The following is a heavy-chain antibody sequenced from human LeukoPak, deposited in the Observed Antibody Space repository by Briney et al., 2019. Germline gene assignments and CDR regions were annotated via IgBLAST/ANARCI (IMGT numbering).Heavy chain of an antibody. Sequence: PSETLSLTCTVSGGSISSSSYYWGWIRQPPGKGLERIGSIYYSGSTYYNPSLKSRVTISVDTSKNQFSLKLSSVTAADTAVYYCARHSKLLWFGELLSRFDYWGQGTLVTVSS. CDR2: IYYSGST. D-gene: IGHD3-10*01. J-gene: IGHJ4*02. CDR1: GGSISSSSYY. V-gene: IGHV4-39*01. CDR3: ARHSKLLWFGELLSRFDY.